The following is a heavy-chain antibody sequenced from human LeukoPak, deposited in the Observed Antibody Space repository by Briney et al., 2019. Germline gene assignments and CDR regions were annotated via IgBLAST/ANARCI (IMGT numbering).Heavy chain of an antibody. D-gene: IGHD5-18*01. CDR3: ARRNTGLGFDY. V-gene: IGHV4-39*01. CDR1: GGSISSSSYS. Sequence: SETLSLTCTVSGGSISSSSYSWGWIRQPPGKGLEWIGSIYYSGSTYYNPSLKSRVTISVDTSKNQFSLKLSSVTAADTAVYYCARRNTGLGFDYWGQGTLVTVSS. J-gene: IGHJ4*02. CDR2: IYYSGST.